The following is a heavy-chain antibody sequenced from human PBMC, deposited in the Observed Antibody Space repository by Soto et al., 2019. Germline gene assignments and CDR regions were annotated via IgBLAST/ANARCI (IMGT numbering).Heavy chain of an antibody. CDR1: GGSIRSYY. V-gene: IGHV4-59*12. D-gene: IGHD2-21*01. J-gene: IGHJ4*02. Sequence: SETLSLTCTVSGGSIRSYYWSWIRQPPGKGLEWIGNIYYSGSTNYNPSLRSRVTISVDTSKNQFSLKLSSVTAADTAVYYCARAEIGYYFDYWGQGTLVTVSS. CDR3: ARAEIGYYFDY. CDR2: IYYSGST.